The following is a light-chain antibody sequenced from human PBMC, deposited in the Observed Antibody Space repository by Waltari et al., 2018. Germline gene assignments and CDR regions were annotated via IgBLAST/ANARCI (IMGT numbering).Light chain of an antibody. CDR2: AAS. V-gene: IGKV1-NL1*01. Sequence: DFQTTPSPSSLSASVGARVPTTCRACPGTSNSLACYQHKPAKAPKLLLYAASILESGVPSRFSGSGSETDYTLTNSSLQPEDFATYDCQQYFTIALAFGGGTKVEIE. CDR1: PGTSNS. CDR3: QQYFTIALA. J-gene: IGKJ4*01.